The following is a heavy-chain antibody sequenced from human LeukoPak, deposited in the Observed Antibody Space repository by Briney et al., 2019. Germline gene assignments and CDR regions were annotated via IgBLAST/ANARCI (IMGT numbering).Heavy chain of an antibody. V-gene: IGHV1-18*01. CDR2: ISAYNGNT. D-gene: IGHD3-3*01. J-gene: IGHJ4*02. CDR3: ARVPYYDFWSGAFDY. Sequence: ASVTVSCKASGYTFTSYGISWVRQAPGQGLEWMGWISAYNGNTNYAQKLQGRVTMTTVTSTSTAYMELRSLRSDDTAVYYCARVPYYDFWSGAFDYWGQGTLVTVSS. CDR1: GYTFTSYG.